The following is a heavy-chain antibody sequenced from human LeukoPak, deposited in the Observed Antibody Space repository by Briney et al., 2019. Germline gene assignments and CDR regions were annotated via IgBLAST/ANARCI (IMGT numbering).Heavy chain of an antibody. Sequence: ASVKVSCKASGYTFTAYYMRWVRQAPGQGLEWMGWINPNSGGTNYAQKFQGRVTMTRDTSINTAYMEVSRLRSDDTAVYYCARDDDFWSGYSPTWGQGTLVTVSS. CDR2: INPNSGGT. CDR1: GYTFTAYY. J-gene: IGHJ5*02. CDR3: ARDDDFWSGYSPT. D-gene: IGHD3-3*01. V-gene: IGHV1-2*02.